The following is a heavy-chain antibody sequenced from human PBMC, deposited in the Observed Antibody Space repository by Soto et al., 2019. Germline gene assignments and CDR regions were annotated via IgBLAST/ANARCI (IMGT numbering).Heavy chain of an antibody. CDR1: GFTFSSFA. V-gene: IGHV3-23*01. CDR2: IGGSGGST. D-gene: IGHD5-12*01. CDR3: EEAQYSGYELSLYCDS. J-gene: IGHJ4*02. Sequence: EVQLLESGGGLVQPGGSLRLSCAASGFTFSSFAMTWVRQAAGKGVEWVSGIGGSGGSTYYADSVKGRFTISRDNSKNLLYVQLNSLRAEDTAVFYCEEAQYSGYELSLYCDSWGQGTLVTVSS.